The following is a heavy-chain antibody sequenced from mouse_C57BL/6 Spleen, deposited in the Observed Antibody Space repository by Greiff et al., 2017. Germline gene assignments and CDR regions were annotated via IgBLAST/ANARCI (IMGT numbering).Heavy chain of an antibody. CDR1: GYTFTSYW. V-gene: IGHV1-50*01. D-gene: IGHD2-2*01. CDR3: ARGTVTTRVYYYAMDY. CDR2: IDPSDSYT. Sequence: QVQLQQPGAELVKPGASVKLSCKASGYTFTSYWMQWVKQRPGQGLEWIGEIDPSDSYTNYNQKFKGKATLTVETSSSTAYMQLSSLTSEDSAVYYCARGTVTTRVYYYAMDYWGQGTSVTVSS. J-gene: IGHJ4*01.